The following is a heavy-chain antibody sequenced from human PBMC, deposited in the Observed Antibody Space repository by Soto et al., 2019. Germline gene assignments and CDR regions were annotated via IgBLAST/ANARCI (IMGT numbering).Heavy chain of an antibody. CDR1: GGSISSSSYY. CDR2: IYYSGST. J-gene: IGHJ4*02. D-gene: IGHD5-18*01. CDR3: ARADTAMVFSY. Sequence: PLETLSLTCTVSGGSISSSSYYWGWIRQPPGKGLEWIGSIYYSGSTYYNPSLKSRVTISVDTSKNQFSLKLSSVTAADTAVYYCARADTAMVFSYWGQGTLVTVS. V-gene: IGHV4-39*01.